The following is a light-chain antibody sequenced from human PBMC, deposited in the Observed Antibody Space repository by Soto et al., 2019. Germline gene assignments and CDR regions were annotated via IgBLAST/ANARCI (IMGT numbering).Light chain of an antibody. J-gene: IGKJ5*01. Sequence: EIVLTQSPATLSLSPGERATLSCRASQSVSSYLAWYQQKPGQAPRLLIYDASNRATAIPARFSGSGSGTDFTLTISSLEPADFAVYYCQQRSNWPLTFGQGTRLEIK. V-gene: IGKV3-11*01. CDR1: QSVSSY. CDR2: DAS. CDR3: QQRSNWPLT.